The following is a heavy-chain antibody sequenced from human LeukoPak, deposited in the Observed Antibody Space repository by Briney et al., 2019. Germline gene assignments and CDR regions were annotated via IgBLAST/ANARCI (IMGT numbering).Heavy chain of an antibody. CDR3: ARAEVAAAGQPRNYYFDY. D-gene: IGHD6-13*01. CDR2: INHSGST. V-gene: IGHV4-34*01. J-gene: IGHJ4*02. Sequence: PSETLSLTCAVYGGSFSGYYWRWLRQPPGKGREWVGEINHSGSTNYNPSLKSRVTISVDTSKNQFSLKLSSVTAADTAVYYCARAEVAAAGQPRNYYFDYWGQGTLVTVSS. CDR1: GGSFSGYY.